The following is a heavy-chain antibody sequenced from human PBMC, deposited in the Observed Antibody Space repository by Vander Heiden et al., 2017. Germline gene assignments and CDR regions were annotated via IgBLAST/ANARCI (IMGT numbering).Heavy chain of an antibody. CDR1: GITVDVHA. CDR3: AKEYYGSGTIYYYYGMDV. V-gene: IGHV3-9*01. Sequence: EVQLVESGGGLAQPGRSLRLSCAASGITVDVHAMHGVRRAPGKGLEWVSGISWNGGSMGYADSVKGRFTISRDNAKNSLYLQMNSLRAEDTALYYCAKEYYGSGTIYYYYGMDVWDQETTVTVSS. J-gene: IGHJ6*02. D-gene: IGHD3-10*01. CDR2: ISWNGGSM.